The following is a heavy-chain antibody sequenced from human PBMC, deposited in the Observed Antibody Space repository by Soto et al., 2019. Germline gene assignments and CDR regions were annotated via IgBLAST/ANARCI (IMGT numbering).Heavy chain of an antibody. J-gene: IGHJ4*02. CDR2: ISYDGSNK. CDR1: GFTFSSYG. Sequence: PGGSLRLSCAASGFTFSSYGMHWVRQAPGKGLEWVAVISYDGSNKYYADSVKGRFTISRDNSKNTLYLQINSLRAEDTAMYYCARSQGSDYWGQGTLVTVSS. V-gene: IGHV3-30*03. CDR3: ARSQGSDY.